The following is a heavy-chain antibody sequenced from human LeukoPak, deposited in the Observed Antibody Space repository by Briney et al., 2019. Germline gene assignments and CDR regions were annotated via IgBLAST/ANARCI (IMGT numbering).Heavy chain of an antibody. CDR1: GFTVSSNY. V-gene: IGHV3-66*02. D-gene: IGHD2-2*01. Sequence: GGSLRLSCAASGFTVSSNYMSWVRQAPGKGLEWDSVIYSGGSTYYADSVKGRFTISRDNSKNTLYLQMNSRRAEDTAVYYCARQSRYCSSASCPRGAFDIWGQGTMVTVSS. J-gene: IGHJ3*02. CDR2: IYSGGST. CDR3: ARQSRYCSSASCPRGAFDI.